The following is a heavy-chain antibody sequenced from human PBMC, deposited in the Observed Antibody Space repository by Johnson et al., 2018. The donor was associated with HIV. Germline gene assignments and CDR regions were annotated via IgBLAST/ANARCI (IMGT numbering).Heavy chain of an antibody. CDR3: ASFTVTGAFDI. J-gene: IGHJ3*02. CDR1: GFTFSSYG. D-gene: IGHD4-17*01. CDR2: IKSKANSYAT. Sequence: VQLVESGGGVVQPGGSLRLSCAASGFTFSSYGMHWVRQAPGKGLEWVGRIKSKANSYATAYAASVKGRFTISRDDSKNTAYLQMNSLRAEDTAVYYCASFTVTGAFDIWGQGT. V-gene: IGHV3-73*01.